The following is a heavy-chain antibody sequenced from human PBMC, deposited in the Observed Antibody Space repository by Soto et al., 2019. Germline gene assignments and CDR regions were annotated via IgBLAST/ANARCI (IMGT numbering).Heavy chain of an antibody. V-gene: IGHV4-4*07. CDR1: GGSISSYY. D-gene: IGHD3-22*01. J-gene: IGHJ6*02. CDR3: ARDSLLYYYDSSGYYSQAYYYGMDV. CDR2: IYTSGST. Sequence: SEPLSLTCTVSGGSISSYYWSWIRQPAGKGLEWIGRIYTSGSTNYNPSLKSRVTMSVDTSKNQFSLKLSSVTAADTAVYYCARDSLLYYYDSSGYYSQAYYYGMDVWGQGTTVTVSS.